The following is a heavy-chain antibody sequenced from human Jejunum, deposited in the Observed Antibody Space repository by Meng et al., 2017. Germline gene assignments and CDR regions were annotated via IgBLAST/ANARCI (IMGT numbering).Heavy chain of an antibody. CDR2: IYHDGST. J-gene: IGHJ4*02. CDR3: VSSQYGNHKGDY. Sequence: SETLSLTCIGTGYSINIGYYWGWIRQPPGKGLECIGSIYHDGSTNYNPSLKSRVTISIDTSKNQFSLKLSSVTAADTAVYYCVSSQYGNHKGDYWGQGTLVTGSS. V-gene: IGHV4-38-2*02. D-gene: IGHD4-11*01. CDR1: GYSINIGYY.